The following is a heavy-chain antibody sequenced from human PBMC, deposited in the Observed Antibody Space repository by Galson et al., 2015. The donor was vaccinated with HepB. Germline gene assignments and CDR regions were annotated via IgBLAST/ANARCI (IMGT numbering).Heavy chain of an antibody. CDR3: ARVTGGLLWFGDPAWDY. CDR1: GYTFTSYG. D-gene: IGHD3-10*01. Sequence: SVKVSCKASGYTFTSYGISWVRQVPGQGLEWMGWISAYNGNTNYAQKLQGRVTMTTHTSTSTAYMELRSLRSDDTAVYYCARVTGGLLWFGDPAWDYWSQGTLVTVSS. J-gene: IGHJ4*02. V-gene: IGHV1-18*01. CDR2: ISAYNGNT.